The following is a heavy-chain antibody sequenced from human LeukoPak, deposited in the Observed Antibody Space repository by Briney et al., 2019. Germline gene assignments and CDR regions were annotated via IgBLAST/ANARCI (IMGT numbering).Heavy chain of an antibody. CDR1: GYSFTDHW. J-gene: IGHJ4*02. D-gene: IGHD6-19*01. CDR2: IYPGDSDT. Sequence: GESLKISCKASGYSFTDHWIDWVRQMPGKGLEWMGIIYPGDSDTRYSPSFQGQVTISADKSISTAYLQWSTLQAPDTAMYYCARGDNSGWYFFDYWGQGTLVTVSS. V-gene: IGHV5-51*01. CDR3: ARGDNSGWYFFDY.